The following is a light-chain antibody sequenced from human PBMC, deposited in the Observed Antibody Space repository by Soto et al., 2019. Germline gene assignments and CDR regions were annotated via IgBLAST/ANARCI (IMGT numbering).Light chain of an antibody. CDR1: QSIRSD. Sequence: ETVMTQSPATLSVSPGERATLSCRASQSIRSDLAWYQHKPGQAPRLLIYGASTTATDIPVRFSGSGSGTEVTLTISSLQSEDFAVYYCQQYNNWPRTFGQGTKLEIK. CDR3: QQYNNWPRT. J-gene: IGKJ2*01. CDR2: GAS. V-gene: IGKV3-15*01.